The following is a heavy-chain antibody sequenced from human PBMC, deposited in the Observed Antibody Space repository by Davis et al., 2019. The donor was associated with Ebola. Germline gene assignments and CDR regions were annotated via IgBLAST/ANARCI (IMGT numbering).Heavy chain of an antibody. V-gene: IGHV3-73*01. Sequence: GESLKISCAASGFIFSGSAMHWVRQASGKGLEWVGRIRSKANSYATAYAASVKGRFTITRDDSKNTAYLQMNSLKTEDTAVYYCTRHGLYYYYGMDVWGKGTTVTVSS. CDR1: GFIFSGSA. CDR2: IRSKANSYAT. CDR3: TRHGLYYYYGMDV. J-gene: IGHJ6*04.